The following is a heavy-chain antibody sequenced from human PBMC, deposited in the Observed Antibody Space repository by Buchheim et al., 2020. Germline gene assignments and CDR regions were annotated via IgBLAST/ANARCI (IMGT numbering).Heavy chain of an antibody. CDR1: GGSFSGYY. J-gene: IGHJ6*02. CDR2: INHSGST. Sequence: QVQLQQWGAGLLKPSETLSLTCAVYGGSFSGYYWSWIRQPPGKGLEWIGEINHSGSTNYNPSLESRVTISIDTSKNQFSLKLSSVTAADTAVYYCARAVAGTYYYYGMDVWGQGTT. CDR3: ARAVAGTYYYYGMDV. D-gene: IGHD6-19*01. V-gene: IGHV4-34*01.